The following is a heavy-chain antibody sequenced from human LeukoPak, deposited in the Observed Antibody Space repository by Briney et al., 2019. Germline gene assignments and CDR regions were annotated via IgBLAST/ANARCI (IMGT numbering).Heavy chain of an antibody. D-gene: IGHD2-15*01. Sequence: PGGSLRLSCAASGFIFSSYWMSWVRQAPGKGLEWVANIKQDGSEKYYVDSVKGRFSISRDNGKNSLYLQMNSLRAEDTAVYYCAGPTPNNPRRGGHAGFDYWGQGTLVTVSS. J-gene: IGHJ4*02. CDR3: AGPTPNNPRRGGHAGFDY. CDR2: IKQDGSEK. V-gene: IGHV3-7*01. CDR1: GFIFSSYW.